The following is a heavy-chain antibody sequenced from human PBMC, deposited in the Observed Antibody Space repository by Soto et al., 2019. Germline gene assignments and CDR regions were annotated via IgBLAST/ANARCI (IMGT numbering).Heavy chain of an antibody. CDR1: GFTFSSYA. CDR2: ISGSGTGK. Sequence: GGSLRLSCAASGFTFSSYAMSWVRQAPGKGLEWVSGISGSGTGKYYADSVKGRLTISRDNYKNTVDLQMNSLRAEDTAVYYCGIKGLYRGSRRGWGQGTLVTVSS. V-gene: IGHV3-23*01. CDR3: GIKGLYRGSRRG. D-gene: IGHD1-26*01. J-gene: IGHJ4*02.